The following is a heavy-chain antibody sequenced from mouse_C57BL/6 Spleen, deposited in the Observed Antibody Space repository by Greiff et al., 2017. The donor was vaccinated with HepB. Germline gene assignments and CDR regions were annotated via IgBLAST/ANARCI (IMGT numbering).Heavy chain of an antibody. CDR3: TRLTGTGYFDY. CDR2: IRNKANNHAT. D-gene: IGHD4-1*01. Sequence: DVQLQESGGGLVQPGGSMKLSCAASGFTFSDAWMDWVRQSPEKGLEWVAEIRNKANNHATYYAESVKGRFTISRDDSKSSVYLQMNSLRAEDTGIYYCTRLTGTGYFDYWGQGTTLTVSS. V-gene: IGHV6-6*01. J-gene: IGHJ2*01. CDR1: GFTFSDAW.